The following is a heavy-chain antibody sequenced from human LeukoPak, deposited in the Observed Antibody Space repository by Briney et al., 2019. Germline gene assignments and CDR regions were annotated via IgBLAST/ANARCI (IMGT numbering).Heavy chain of an antibody. CDR3: VRVKGSYFDY. CDR1: GFPLSSYS. J-gene: IGHJ4*02. V-gene: IGHV3-48*01. Sequence: GGSLRLSCAASGFPLSSYSINWVRQAPGKGLEWGSYISSSGSAIYYVGSLKGRFTVSRDNAKVSLFLQMNSPRAEDTAVYYCVRVKGSYFDYWGQGALVTVSS. CDR2: ISSSGSAI. D-gene: IGHD2-15*01.